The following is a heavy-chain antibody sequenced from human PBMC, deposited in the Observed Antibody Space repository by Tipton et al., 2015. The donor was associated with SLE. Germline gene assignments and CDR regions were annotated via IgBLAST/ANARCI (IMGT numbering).Heavy chain of an antibody. D-gene: IGHD6-6*01. J-gene: IGHJ4*02. CDR2: IYYSGST. Sequence: TLSLTCTVSGGSISSYSWSWIRQPPGKGLEWIGYIYYSGSTNYNPSLKSRVTISVDTSKNQFSLTLSSVTAADTAVYYCARVHMAARVLDYWGQGTLVTVSS. CDR3: ARVHMAARVLDY. CDR1: GGSISSYS. V-gene: IGHV4-59*12.